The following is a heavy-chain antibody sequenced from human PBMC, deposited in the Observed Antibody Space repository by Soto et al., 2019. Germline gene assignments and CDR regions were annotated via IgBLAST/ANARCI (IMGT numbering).Heavy chain of an antibody. D-gene: IGHD3-16*02. Sequence: VRLMESGGGLIQPGGSLRLSCSASGFRVSDKYMGWVRQAPGKGLEWVSVLYSGDTTYYADSVKGRFIISRDASNNTLHLQMNSLRGDDTAVYYSVAGYTASWSDYYFDSWGQGSLVTVSS. V-gene: IGHV3-53*01. J-gene: IGHJ4*02. CDR1: GFRVSDKY. CDR3: VAGYTASWSDYYFDS. CDR2: LYSGDTT.